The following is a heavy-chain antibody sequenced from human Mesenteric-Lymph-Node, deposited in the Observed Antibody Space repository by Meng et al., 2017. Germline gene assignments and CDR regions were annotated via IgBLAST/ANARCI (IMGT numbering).Heavy chain of an antibody. CDR3: ASDSSGWYGVEGATIGAFDY. D-gene: IGHD6-19*01. J-gene: IGHJ4*02. Sequence: QMQLQESGPGLVMPSGTLSLTCAVSGGSIISSNWVSWVRQPPGKGLEWVGEIYHGGSTYYNPSLKSRVTISVDTSKNQFSLKLSSVTAADTAVYYCASDSSGWYGVEGATIGAFDYWGQGTLVTVSS. V-gene: IGHV4-4*02. CDR2: IYHGGST. CDR1: GGSIISSNW.